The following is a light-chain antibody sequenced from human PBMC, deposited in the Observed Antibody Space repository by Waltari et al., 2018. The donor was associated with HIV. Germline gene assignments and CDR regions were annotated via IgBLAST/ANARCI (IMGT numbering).Light chain of an antibody. CDR1: QTIGSY. Sequence: DIQLAQFPSSLSASVGDRVTITCRASQTIGSYLNWYQQQPGKAPLVLISSASALQRGTPARFRGSGSGTIFTLPTSNLQPEDSATNFCQQSSTSLGTFGQGTKL. CDR2: SAS. J-gene: IGKJ2*01. V-gene: IGKV1-39*01. CDR3: QQSSTSLGT.